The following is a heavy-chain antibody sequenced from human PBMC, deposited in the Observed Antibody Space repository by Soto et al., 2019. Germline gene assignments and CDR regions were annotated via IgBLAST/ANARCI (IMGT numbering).Heavy chain of an antibody. Sequence: GGSLRLSCAASGFTFSSYAVSWVRQAPGKGLEWVSAISGSGGSTYYADSVKGRFTISRDNSKNTLYLQMNSLRAEDTAVYYCAKFREGGYYSGIFDYWSQGTLVTVSS. CDR3: AKFREGGYYSGIFDY. V-gene: IGHV3-23*01. CDR2: ISGSGGST. J-gene: IGHJ4*02. D-gene: IGHD3-22*01. CDR1: GFTFSSYA.